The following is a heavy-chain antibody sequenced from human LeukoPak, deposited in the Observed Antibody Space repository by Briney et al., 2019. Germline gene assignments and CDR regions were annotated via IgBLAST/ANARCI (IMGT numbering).Heavy chain of an antibody. CDR1: GGTFSSYA. D-gene: IGHD5-24*01. V-gene: IGHV1-69*05. Sequence: GASVKVSCKASGGTFSSYAISWVRQAPGQGLEWMGGIIPIFGTANYAQKFQGRVTITTDEPTSTAYMELSSLRSEDTAVYYCAKEMATIWAFDYWGQGTLVTVSS. J-gene: IGHJ4*02. CDR2: IIPIFGTA. CDR3: AKEMATIWAFDY.